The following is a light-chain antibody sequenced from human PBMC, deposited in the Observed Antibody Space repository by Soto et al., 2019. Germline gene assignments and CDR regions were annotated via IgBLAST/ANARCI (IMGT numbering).Light chain of an antibody. Sequence: EIVMTQSPATLSVSPGERATLSCRASQRVSSNLAWYQQKPGQAPRLLIYGASTRATGIPARFSGSGSGTEFTLTISSLQSEAFAVYYCQQYNNWPPHTFGGGTKVEIK. J-gene: IGKJ4*01. V-gene: IGKV3-15*01. CDR2: GAS. CDR3: QQYNNWPPHT. CDR1: QRVSSN.